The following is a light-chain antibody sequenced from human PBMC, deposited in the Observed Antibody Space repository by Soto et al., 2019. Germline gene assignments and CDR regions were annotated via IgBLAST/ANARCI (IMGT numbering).Light chain of an antibody. V-gene: IGLV2-14*01. Sequence: QSALTQPASVSGSPGQSITISCTGTSSDVGGYNYVSWYQQHPDKAPKLMIYEVSNRPSGVSNRFSGSKSGNTASLTISGSQAEDEADYYCSSYAITSTVLFGGGTKLTVL. CDR1: SSDVGGYNY. CDR3: SSYAITSTVL. CDR2: EVS. J-gene: IGLJ2*01.